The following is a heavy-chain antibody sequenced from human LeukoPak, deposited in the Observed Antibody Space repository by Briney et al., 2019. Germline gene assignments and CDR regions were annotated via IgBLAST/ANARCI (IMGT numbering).Heavy chain of an antibody. CDR2: ISSSSSYI. CDR1: GFTFSSYS. D-gene: IGHD6-19*01. V-gene: IGHV3-21*01. J-gene: IGHJ4*02. CDR3: ARELSVAADY. Sequence: PGGSLRLPCAASGFTFSSYSMNWVRQAPGKGLEWVSSISSSSSYIYYADSVKGRFTISRDNAKNSLYLQMNSLRAEDTAVYYCARELSVAADYWGQGTLVTVSS.